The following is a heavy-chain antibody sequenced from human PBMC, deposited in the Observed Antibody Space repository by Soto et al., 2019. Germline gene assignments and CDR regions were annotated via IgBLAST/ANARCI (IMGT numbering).Heavy chain of an antibody. V-gene: IGHV5-10-1*01. CDR3: ARQNFWSGYYTSSHYYYYGMDV. Sequence: GESLKISCKGSGYSFTSYWISWVRQMPGKGLEWMGRIDPSDSYTNYSPSFQGHVTISADKSISTAYPQWSSLKASDTAMYYCARQNFWSGYYTSSHYYYYGMDVWGQGTTVTVSS. D-gene: IGHD3-3*01. CDR1: GYSFTSYW. CDR2: IDPSDSYT. J-gene: IGHJ6*02.